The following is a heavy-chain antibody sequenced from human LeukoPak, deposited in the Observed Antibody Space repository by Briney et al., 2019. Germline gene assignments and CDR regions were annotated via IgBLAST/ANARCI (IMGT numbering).Heavy chain of an antibody. V-gene: IGHV3-23*01. D-gene: IGHD6-6*01. J-gene: IGHJ5*02. Sequence: GGSLRLSSAASGFTFTSYALSWVRQAPAMGLLCVSAISGSGGTTYYADSVKGRFTISRDNSKSTLYVQMNSLRAEDTAVYYCAIVVAARQGTIDPWGQGTLVTISS. CDR3: AIVVAARQGTIDP. CDR1: GFTFTSYA. CDR2: ISGSGGTT.